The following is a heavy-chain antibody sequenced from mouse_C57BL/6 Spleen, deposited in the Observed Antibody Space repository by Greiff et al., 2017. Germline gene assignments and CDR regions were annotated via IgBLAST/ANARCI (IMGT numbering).Heavy chain of an antibody. J-gene: IGHJ4*01. CDR1: GFSLTSYG. CDR2: IWRGGIT. Sequence: QVQLKESGPGLVQPSQSLSITCTVSGFSLTSYGVHWVRQSPGKGLEWLGVIWRGGITDYNAAFMSRLSITKDNSKSQVFFKMNSLQADDTAIYYCAKRRDYDGAMDYWGQGTSVTVSS. CDR3: AKRRDYDGAMDY. D-gene: IGHD2-4*01. V-gene: IGHV2-5*01.